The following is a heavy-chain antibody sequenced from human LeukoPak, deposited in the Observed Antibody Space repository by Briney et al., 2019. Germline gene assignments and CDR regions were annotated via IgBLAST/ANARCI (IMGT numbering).Heavy chain of an antibody. CDR3: ARHDRIVGATTGGAFDY. V-gene: IGHV4-59*08. Sequence: SETLSLTCTVSGGSISSYYWSWIRQPPGKGLEWSGYIYYSGRTNYNPSLKSRVTISVDTSKNQFSLKLSSVTAADTAVYYCARHDRIVGATTGGAFDYWGQGTLVTVSS. J-gene: IGHJ4*02. CDR2: IYYSGRT. CDR1: GGSISSYY. D-gene: IGHD1-26*01.